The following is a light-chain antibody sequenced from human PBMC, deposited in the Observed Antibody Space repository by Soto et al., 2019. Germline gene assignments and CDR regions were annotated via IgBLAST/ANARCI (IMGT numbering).Light chain of an antibody. CDR3: ATWDDSLSGVV. V-gene: IGLV1-40*01. Sequence: QSVLTQPPSVSGAPGQRVTISCTGGSSNIGSGYDVHWYQQLPGTAPKLLIYSNDQRPSGVPDRFSASKSGTSASLAISGLRSEDEAEYFCATWDDSLSGVVFGGGTKVTVL. J-gene: IGLJ2*01. CDR1: SSNIGSGYD. CDR2: SND.